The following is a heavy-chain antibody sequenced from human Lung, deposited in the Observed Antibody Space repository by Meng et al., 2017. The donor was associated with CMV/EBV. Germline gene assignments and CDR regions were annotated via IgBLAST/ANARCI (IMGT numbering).Heavy chain of an antibody. D-gene: IGHD1-26*01. J-gene: IGHJ4*02. V-gene: IGHV4-39*07. CDR1: GGSISSSSYY. CDR3: ATGSGDFDH. Sequence: QLQLQESGPGLVKPSETLSLTCTVSGGSISSSSYYWGWIRQPPGKGLEWIGSIYYSGSTYYNPSLKSRVTISKDTSKNQISLRLTSVTAADTAIYYCATGSGDFDHWGRGTLVTVSS. CDR2: IYYSGST.